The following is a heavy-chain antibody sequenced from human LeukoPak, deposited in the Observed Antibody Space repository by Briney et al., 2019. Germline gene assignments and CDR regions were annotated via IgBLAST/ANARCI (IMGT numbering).Heavy chain of an antibody. Sequence: GGSLRLSCAASGLSFSSFAMSWVRQGPARGLEWVSSIRSNGETFYADSVKGRFTLSSDSSRNTVYFQLNNLRVEDTAIYYCAKASWVSSIDAVRWGQGTLVTVSS. D-gene: IGHD2-21*01. CDR3: AKASWVSSIDAVR. J-gene: IGHJ4*02. CDR2: IRSNGET. CDR1: GLSFSSFA. V-gene: IGHV3-23*01.